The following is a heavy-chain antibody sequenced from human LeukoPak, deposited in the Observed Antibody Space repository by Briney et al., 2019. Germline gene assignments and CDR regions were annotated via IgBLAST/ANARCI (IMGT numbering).Heavy chain of an antibody. Sequence: ASVKVSCKASGGTFSSYAMSWVRQAPGQGLEWMGGIIPIFGTANYAQKFQGRVTITADESTSTAYMELSSLRSEDTAVYYCARQGSSNYFDYWGQGTLVTVSS. CDR3: ARQGSSNYFDY. J-gene: IGHJ4*02. CDR1: GGTFSSYA. V-gene: IGHV1-69*13. CDR2: IIPIFGTA. D-gene: IGHD6-13*01.